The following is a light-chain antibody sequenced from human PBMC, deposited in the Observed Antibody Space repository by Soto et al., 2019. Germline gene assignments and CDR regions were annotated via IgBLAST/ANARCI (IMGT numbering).Light chain of an antibody. CDR2: GAS. V-gene: IGKV3-20*01. Sequence: EIAFQQSPGTRSLSPGDRATLSCRASQSVSSSYLAWYQQKPGQAPRLLIYGASSRATGIPDRFSGSGSGTDFTLTISRLEPEDFAVYYCQQYGSSPRTFGQGTKVDIK. J-gene: IGKJ1*01. CDR3: QQYGSSPRT. CDR1: QSVSSSY.